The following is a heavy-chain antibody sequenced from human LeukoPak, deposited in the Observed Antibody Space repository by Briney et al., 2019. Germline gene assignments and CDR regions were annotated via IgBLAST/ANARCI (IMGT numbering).Heavy chain of an antibody. D-gene: IGHD2-2*01. Sequence: SSETLSLTCAVYGGSFSGYYWSWIRQPPGKGLEWIGEINHSGSTNYNPSLKSRVTISVDTSKNQFSLKLSSVTAADTAVYYCARGLWRGYCSSTSCYRNWYDPWGQGTLVTVSS. V-gene: IGHV4-34*01. J-gene: IGHJ5*02. CDR2: INHSGST. CDR1: GGSFSGYY. CDR3: ARGLWRGYCSSTSCYRNWYDP.